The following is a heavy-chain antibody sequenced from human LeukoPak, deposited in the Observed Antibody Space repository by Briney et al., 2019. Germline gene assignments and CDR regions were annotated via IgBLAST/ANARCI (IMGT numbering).Heavy chain of an antibody. CDR2: ISSLSTYI. J-gene: IGHJ4*02. Sequence: PGGSLRLSCAASGFTFSGYSMNWVRQAPGKGLEWVSSISSLSTYIYYAASVKGRFTISRDNAKNSLYLQMNSLRAEDTAVYYCVRAESGYSYGKFDYWGQGTLVTVSS. CDR1: GFTFSGYS. D-gene: IGHD5-18*01. CDR3: VRAESGYSYGKFDY. V-gene: IGHV3-21*01.